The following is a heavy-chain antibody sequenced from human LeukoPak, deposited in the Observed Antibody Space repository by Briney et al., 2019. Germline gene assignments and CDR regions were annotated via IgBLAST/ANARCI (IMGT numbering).Heavy chain of an antibody. J-gene: IGHJ4*02. CDR3: ARDRIDCGGDCYSKYYFDY. Sequence: GASVKVSCKASGYSFSNFHISWVRQAPGQGLEWMGGIIPIFGTANYAQKFQGRVTITADESTSTAYMELSSLRSEDTAVYYCARDRIDCGGDCYSKYYFDYWGQGTLVTVSS. D-gene: IGHD2-21*02. CDR2: IIPIFGTA. V-gene: IGHV1-69*13. CDR1: GYSFSNFH.